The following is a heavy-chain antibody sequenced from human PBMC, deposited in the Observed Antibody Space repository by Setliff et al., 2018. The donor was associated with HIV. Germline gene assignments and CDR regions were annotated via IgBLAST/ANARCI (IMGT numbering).Heavy chain of an antibody. Sequence: SETLSLTCTVSGGSISSYYWSWIRQPPGKGLEWIGYIYYSGATNYNASLKSRLSMSVDTSKKQFSLKLRSVTAADMAVYYCARDPRERWGSTYWYFDVWGRGTLVTVPS. J-gene: IGHJ2*01. CDR3: ARDPRERWGSTYWYFDV. D-gene: IGHD7-27*01. V-gene: IGHV4-59*01. CDR2: IYYSGAT. CDR1: GGSISSYY.